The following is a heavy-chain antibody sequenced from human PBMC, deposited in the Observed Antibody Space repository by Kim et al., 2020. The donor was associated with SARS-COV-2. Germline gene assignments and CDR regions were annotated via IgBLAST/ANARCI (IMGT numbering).Heavy chain of an antibody. J-gene: IGHJ5*02. V-gene: IGHV3-30-3*01. CDR1: GFTFSSYA. Sequence: GGSLRLSCAASGFTFSSYAMHWVRQAPGKGLEWVAVISYDGSNKYYADSVKGRFTISRDNSKNTLYLQMNSLRAEDTAVYYCARGIAALNWFDPWGQGTLVTVSS. CDR2: ISYDGSNK. D-gene: IGHD6-13*01. CDR3: ARGIAALNWFDP.